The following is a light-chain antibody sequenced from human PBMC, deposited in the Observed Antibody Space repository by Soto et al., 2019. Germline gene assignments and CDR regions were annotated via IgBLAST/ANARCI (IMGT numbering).Light chain of an antibody. CDR1: SSNIGNNY. Sequence: QSVLTQPPSVSAAPGQKVTISCSGSSSNIGNNYVSWYQQLPGTVPKFLIYENNKRPSGIPDRFSGSKSGTSATLGITGLQTGDEADYYCGTWDSSLSAWVFGGGTKLTVL. CDR3: GTWDSSLSAWV. CDR2: ENN. V-gene: IGLV1-51*02. J-gene: IGLJ3*02.